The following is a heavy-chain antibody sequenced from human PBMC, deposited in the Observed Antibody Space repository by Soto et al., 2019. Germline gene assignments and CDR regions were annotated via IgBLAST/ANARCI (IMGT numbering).Heavy chain of an antibody. D-gene: IGHD6-13*01. J-gene: IGHJ6*02. CDR3: ARDSRSWYGYYYYGMDV. V-gene: IGHV3-30-3*01. CDR2: ISYDGSNK. Sequence: QVQLVESGGGVVQPGRSLRLSCAASGFTFSSYAMHWVRQAPGKGLEWVAVISYDGSNKYYAESVKGRFTISRDNSKNPLYLQMNSLRAEDTAVYYCARDSRSWYGYYYYGMDVWGQGTTVTVSS. CDR1: GFTFSSYA.